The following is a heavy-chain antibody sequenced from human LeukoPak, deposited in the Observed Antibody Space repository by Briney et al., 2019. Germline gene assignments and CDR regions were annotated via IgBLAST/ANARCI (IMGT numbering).Heavy chain of an antibody. D-gene: IGHD5-12*01. V-gene: IGHV4-59*08. CDR3: ARRLGGYNY. J-gene: IGHJ4*02. Sequence: SETLSLTCTVSGGSISSYYWSWIRQPPGKGLEWIGYIYYSGGTNYNPSLKSRVTMSVDTSKNQFSLKLSTVTAADTAVYYCARRLGGYNYWGQGTPVTVSS. CDR1: GGSISSYY. CDR2: IYYSGGT.